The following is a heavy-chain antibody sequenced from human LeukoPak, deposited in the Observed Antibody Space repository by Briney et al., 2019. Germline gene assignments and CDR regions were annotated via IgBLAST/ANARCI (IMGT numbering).Heavy chain of an antibody. Sequence: GGSLRLSCTGSGFTFNNFWFHWVRQVPGKGLVWLARVNTDESVKTYADFVEGRFSVSRDNEKRTLYLQMNSLRSDDTAMYYCARDYYGSGSPIGDHWGQGTLVTVSS. CDR1: GFTFNNFW. V-gene: IGHV3-74*03. CDR2: VNTDESVK. CDR3: ARDYYGSGSPIGDH. D-gene: IGHD3-10*01. J-gene: IGHJ4*02.